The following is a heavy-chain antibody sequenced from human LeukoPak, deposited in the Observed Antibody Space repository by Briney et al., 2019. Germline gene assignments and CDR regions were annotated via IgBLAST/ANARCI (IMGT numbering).Heavy chain of an antibody. D-gene: IGHD3-3*01. CDR1: GNSISIGYY. Sequence: PSETLSLTCSVSGNSISIGYYWGWIRQPPGKGLEWIGSINHSGSTHYNPSLKSRVTISVDTSKNQFSLKVSSVTAADTAVYYCARNVRSERRVAPTCAFDPWGQGTLVTVSS. J-gene: IGHJ5*02. CDR2: INHSGST. V-gene: IGHV4-38-2*02. CDR3: ARNVRSERRVAPTCAFDP.